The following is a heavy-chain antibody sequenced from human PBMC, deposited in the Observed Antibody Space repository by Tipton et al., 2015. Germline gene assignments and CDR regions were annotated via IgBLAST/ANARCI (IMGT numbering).Heavy chain of an antibody. V-gene: IGHV1-18*01. CDR3: ARLTVMVSGPPDY. CDR1: GYTFSSYG. Sequence: QLVQSGAEMKKPGASVKVSCKASGYTFSSYGISWVRQAPGQGLEWMGWISAYSGNTNYAEKFQGRVTMTTVTSTSTAYMELRSLRSDDTAVYYCARLTVMVSGPPDYWGQGILVTVSS. CDR2: ISAYSGNT. D-gene: IGHD2-8*01. J-gene: IGHJ4*02.